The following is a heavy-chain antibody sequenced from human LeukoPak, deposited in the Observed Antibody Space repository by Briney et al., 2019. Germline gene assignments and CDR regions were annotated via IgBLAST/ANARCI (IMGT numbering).Heavy chain of an antibody. V-gene: IGHV4-59*01. J-gene: IGHJ4*02. CDR2: IYYSGST. CDR1: GGSISSYY. Sequence: SETLSLTCTVSGGSISSYYWSWIRQPPGKGLEWIGYIYYSGSTNYNPSLKSRVTISVDTSKNQFSLKLSSVTAADTAVYYCARFTTVVSSFDYWGQGTLVTVSS. CDR3: ARFTTVVSSFDY. D-gene: IGHD4-23*01.